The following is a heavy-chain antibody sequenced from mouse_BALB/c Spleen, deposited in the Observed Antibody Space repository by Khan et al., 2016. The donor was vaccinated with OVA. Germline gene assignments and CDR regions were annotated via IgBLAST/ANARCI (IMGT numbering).Heavy chain of an antibody. V-gene: IGHV3-2*02. CDR1: GYSITSDYA. CDR2: ISYSGRT. D-gene: IGHD1-1*01. J-gene: IGHJ2*01. CDR3: ARSVTITTVVATDFDY. Sequence: EVQLQESGPDLVKPSQSLSLTCTVTGYSITSDYAWNWIRQFPGNKLEWMGYISYSGRTSYNPSLKSRISITRDTSKNQFFLQLNPVTTEDTATYYCARSVTITTVVATDFDYWGQGTTLTVSS.